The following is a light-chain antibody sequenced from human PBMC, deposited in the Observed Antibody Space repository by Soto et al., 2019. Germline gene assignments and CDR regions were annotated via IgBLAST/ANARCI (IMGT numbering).Light chain of an antibody. Sequence: EIVMTQSPATLSVSPGERATLSCRASQSVRKNLAWYQQKPGQAPRLLIFSASTRATGIPARFSGSGSETEFTLTISSLQSEDSSVYYCHQYNYWPPETFGQGTKVEIK. CDR1: QSVRKN. CDR3: HQYNYWPPET. V-gene: IGKV3-15*01. CDR2: SAS. J-gene: IGKJ1*01.